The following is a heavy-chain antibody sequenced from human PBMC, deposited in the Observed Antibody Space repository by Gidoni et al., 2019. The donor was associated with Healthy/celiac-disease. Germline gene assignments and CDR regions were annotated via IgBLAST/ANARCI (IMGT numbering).Heavy chain of an antibody. CDR2: INHSGST. Sequence: QVQLQQWGAGLLKPSETLSLTCAVYGGSFSGYYWSWIRQPPGKGLEWNGEINHSGSTNYNPSLKSRVTISVDTSKNQFSLKLSSVTAADTAVYYCARGPLAAHSYYYYYYGMDVWGQGTTVTVSS. CDR3: ARGPLAAHSYYYYYYGMDV. V-gene: IGHV4-34*01. CDR1: GGSFSGYY. D-gene: IGHD6-6*01. J-gene: IGHJ6*02.